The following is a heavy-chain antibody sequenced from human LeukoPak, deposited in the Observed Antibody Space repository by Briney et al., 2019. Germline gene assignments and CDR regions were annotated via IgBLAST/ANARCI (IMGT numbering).Heavy chain of an antibody. V-gene: IGHV4-59*03. CDR1: GGSINGRW. Sequence: SETLSLTCTVSGGSINGRWWSWIRQSPGKGLEWIGYIHFTGSTNYNPSLNGRATASVDASKNQSSLKLTSVTAADTAVYYCAGLHFQSAEEFGPWGRGTLVTVSS. CDR2: IHFTGST. D-gene: IGHD6-25*01. CDR3: AGLHFQSAEEFGP. J-gene: IGHJ5*02.